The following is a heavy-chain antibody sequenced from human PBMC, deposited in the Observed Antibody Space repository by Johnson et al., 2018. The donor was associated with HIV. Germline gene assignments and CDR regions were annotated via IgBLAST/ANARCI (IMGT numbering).Heavy chain of an antibody. Sequence: QVQLVESGGGVVQPGRSLRLACAASGFTLSSYDMSWVRQAPGKGLEWVSGINWNGGRTTYADSMKGRFTISRDNSKNTLYLQMNSLRAEDTAVYYCASTDDAFDIWGQGTMVTVSS. CDR1: GFTLSSYD. D-gene: IGHD4-17*01. CDR2: INWNGGRT. J-gene: IGHJ3*02. V-gene: IGHV3-NL1*01. CDR3: ASTDDAFDI.